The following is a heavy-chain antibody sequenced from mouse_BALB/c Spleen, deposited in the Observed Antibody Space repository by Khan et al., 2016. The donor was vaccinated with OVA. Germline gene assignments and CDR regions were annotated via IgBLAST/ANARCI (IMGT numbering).Heavy chain of an antibody. CDR3: TRHYRYDGSSLYAMDY. CDR2: INPSNGGT. D-gene: IGHD2-14*01. V-gene: IGHV1S81*02. J-gene: IGHJ4*01. CDR1: AYTFTSYY. Sequence: VQLQQSGAELVKPGASVKLSCKASAYTFTSYYMFWVKQRPRQGLEWIGEINPSNGGTNFNEKFKSKATLTVDKSSSTAYMQLSSPTSEDSAVYYCTRHYRYDGSSLYAMDYWGQGTSVTVSS.